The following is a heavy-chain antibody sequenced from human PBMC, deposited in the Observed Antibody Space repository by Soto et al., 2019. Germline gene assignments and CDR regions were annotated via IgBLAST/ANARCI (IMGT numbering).Heavy chain of an antibody. CDR1: GGSISSGGYS. CDR2: IYHSGST. Sequence: QLQLQESGSGLVKPSQTLSLTCAVSGGSISSGGYSWSWIRQPPGKGLEWIGYIYHSGSTYYNPSLKSRVTISVDRSKNQFSLKLSSVTAADTAVYYCAGSGYYHNCGMDVWGQGTTVTVSS. V-gene: IGHV4-30-2*01. J-gene: IGHJ6*02. D-gene: IGHD3-22*01. CDR3: AGSGYYHNCGMDV.